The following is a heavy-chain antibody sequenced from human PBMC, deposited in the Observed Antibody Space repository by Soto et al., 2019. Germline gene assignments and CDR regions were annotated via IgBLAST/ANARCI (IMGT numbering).Heavy chain of an antibody. Sequence: AILSLTCGVSGYSITSGFYWCWVRQSPGKGLEWIGSISYSAKTFYNPSLASRLSIAVDTSMNQFSLRLTSVTAADTALYYCTRGAGAPWVRFDSWGQGTLVTVSS. J-gene: IGHJ4*02. V-gene: IGHV4-38-2*01. D-gene: IGHD3-22*01. CDR2: ISYSAKT. CDR3: TRGAGAPWVRFDS. CDR1: GYSITSGFY.